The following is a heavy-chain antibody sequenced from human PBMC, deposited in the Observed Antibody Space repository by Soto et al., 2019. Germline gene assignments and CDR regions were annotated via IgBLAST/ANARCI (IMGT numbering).Heavy chain of an antibody. CDR1: GFIFSGSA. CDR3: ARGQGAAIGDYYYHGMDV. V-gene: IGHV3-73*02. Sequence: EVQVVESGGGLVQPGGSLKLSCAASGFIFSGSAIHWVRQASGKGLEWVGRIRSRANNFATSSAASVKGRFTFSRDDSKNTAYLQMNTLKPEDTAVYYCARGQGAAIGDYYYHGMDVWGQGTTVTVSS. D-gene: IGHD2-2*02. CDR2: IRSRANNFAT. J-gene: IGHJ6*02.